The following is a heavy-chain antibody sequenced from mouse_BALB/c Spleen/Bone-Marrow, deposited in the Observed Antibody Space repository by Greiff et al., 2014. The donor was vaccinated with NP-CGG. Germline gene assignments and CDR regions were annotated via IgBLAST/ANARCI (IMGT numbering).Heavy chain of an antibody. CDR3: AKGAYYYGSSYDAMDY. CDR2: ISSGSSTI. J-gene: IGHJ4*01. D-gene: IGHD1-1*01. V-gene: IGHV5-17*02. CDR1: GFTFSSFG. Sequence: EVKVEESGGGLVQPGGSRKLSCAASGFTFSSFGMHWVRQAPEKGLEWVAYISSGSSTIYYADTVKDRFTISRDNPKNTLFLQMTSLRSEDTAMYYCAKGAYYYGSSYDAMDYWGQGTSVTVSS.